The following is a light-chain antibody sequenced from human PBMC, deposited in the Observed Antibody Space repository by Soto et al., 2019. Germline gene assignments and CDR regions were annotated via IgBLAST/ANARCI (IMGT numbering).Light chain of an antibody. CDR1: SSDVGAYDF. J-gene: IGLJ1*01. CDR2: EVS. Sequence: QSVLAQPASVSGSPGQSITISCTGTSSDVGAYDFVSWYQQHPDKAPKLMIYEVSNRPSGVSNRFSGPKSVNTATLTISGLQAEDEADYYCSSYTSSSTRVFGNGTKVTVL. V-gene: IGLV2-14*03. CDR3: SSYTSSSTRV.